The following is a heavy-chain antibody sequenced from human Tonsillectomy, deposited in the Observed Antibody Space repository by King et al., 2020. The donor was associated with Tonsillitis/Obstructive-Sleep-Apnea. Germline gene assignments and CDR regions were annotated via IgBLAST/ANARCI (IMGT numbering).Heavy chain of an antibody. CDR2: IYWDDDQ. Sequence: TLKESGPALVKPTQTLTLTCSFSGFSLSTGVGVGWIRQPPGKALEWLALIYWDDDQRYRPSLKSRLSITKDSSKNQVFLTMTNMDPVDAATYFCARIRGDLFFDYWGQGTLVTVSS. CDR1: GFSLSTGVG. D-gene: IGHD1-14*01. CDR3: ARIRGDLFFDY. V-gene: IGHV2-5*02. J-gene: IGHJ4*02.